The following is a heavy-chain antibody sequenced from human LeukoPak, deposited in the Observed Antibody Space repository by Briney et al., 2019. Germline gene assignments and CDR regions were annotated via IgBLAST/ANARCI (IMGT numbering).Heavy chain of an antibody. CDR1: GYTFTTYG. Sequence: ASVKVSCKASGYTFTTYGISWVRQAPGQGLEWMGWISAYNGNINYAQKLQGRVTMTTDTSTSTAYMELRSLRSDDTAVYYCARSRATIKGFDYWGQGTLVTVSS. V-gene: IGHV1-18*01. CDR3: ARSRATIKGFDY. CDR2: ISAYNGNI. J-gene: IGHJ4*02. D-gene: IGHD5-12*01.